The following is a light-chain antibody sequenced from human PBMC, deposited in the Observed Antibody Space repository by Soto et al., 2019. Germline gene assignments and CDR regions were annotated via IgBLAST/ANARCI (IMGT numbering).Light chain of an antibody. CDR1: QSVPSNF. J-gene: IGKJ1*01. CDR2: GVS. V-gene: IGKV3-20*01. Sequence: EIVLMQSPGTLSLSPGERATLSCRASQSVPSNFLAWYQQKPGQAPILLIYGVSRRATGIPDRFSGSGSGTDFSLTISRLEPEDFAVYYCQQYDSSWTFGQGTKVEIK. CDR3: QQYDSSWT.